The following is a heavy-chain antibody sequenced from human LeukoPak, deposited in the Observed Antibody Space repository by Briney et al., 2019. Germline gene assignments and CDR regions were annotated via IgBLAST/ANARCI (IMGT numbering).Heavy chain of an antibody. CDR1: GGSISSYY. V-gene: IGHV4-59*01. CDR3: ARDLGSGWSYYFDY. D-gene: IGHD6-19*01. J-gene: IGHJ4*02. Sequence: PSETLSLTCTVSGGSISSYYWSWIRQPPGKGLEWIGYIYYSGSTNYNPSLKSRVTISVDTSKNQFSLKLSSVTAADTAVYYCARDLGSGWSYYFDYWGQGTLVTVSS. CDR2: IYYSGST.